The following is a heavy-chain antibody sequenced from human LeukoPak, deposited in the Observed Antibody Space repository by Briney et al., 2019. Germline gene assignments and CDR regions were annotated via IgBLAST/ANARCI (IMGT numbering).Heavy chain of an antibody. Sequence: SSETLSLTCAVYGGSFSGYYWSWIRQPPGKGLEWIGEINHSGSTNYNPSLKSRVTMSVDTSKNQFSLKLSSVTAADTAVYYCARDPGTTPLDYYYYMDVWGKGTTVTVSS. CDR2: INHSGST. CDR3: ARDPGTTPLDYYYYMDV. V-gene: IGHV4-34*01. D-gene: IGHD1-7*01. CDR1: GGSFSGYY. J-gene: IGHJ6*03.